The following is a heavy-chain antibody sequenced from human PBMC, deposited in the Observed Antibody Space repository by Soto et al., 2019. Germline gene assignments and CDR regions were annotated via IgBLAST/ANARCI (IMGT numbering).Heavy chain of an antibody. V-gene: IGHV3-74*01. CDR2: INEDGSGT. Sequence: EVQLVESGGGLVQPGGSLRLSCAASGFIFNKDWMHWVRQAPGKGLVWVSRINEDGSGTSYADSVKGRFTISRDNAKNTVSLQMNSLRVDGTAVYYCARDILEIRGPGAMVTVSS. CDR3: ARDILEI. CDR1: GFIFNKDW. J-gene: IGHJ3*01.